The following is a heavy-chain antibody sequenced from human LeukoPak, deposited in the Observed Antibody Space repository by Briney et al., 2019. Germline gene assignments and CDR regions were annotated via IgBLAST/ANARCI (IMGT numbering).Heavy chain of an antibody. Sequence: SETLSLTCTVSGGSISSGGYYWSWIRQPPGKGLEWIGSIYYSGSTYYNPSLKSRVTISVDTSKNQFSLKLSSVTAADTAVYYCARVIVAYCGGDCYSVDYWGQGTLVTVSS. CDR2: IYYSGST. V-gene: IGHV4-39*07. CDR1: GGSISSGGYY. D-gene: IGHD2-21*02. CDR3: ARVIVAYCGGDCYSVDY. J-gene: IGHJ4*02.